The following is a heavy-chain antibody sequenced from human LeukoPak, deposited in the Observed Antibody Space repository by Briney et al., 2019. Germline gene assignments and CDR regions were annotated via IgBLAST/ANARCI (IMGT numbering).Heavy chain of an antibody. CDR1: GFTFSSYA. Sequence: PGGSLRLSCAASGFTFSSYAMHWVRQAPGKGLEWVANIKQDGSEKYYVDSVKGRFTISRDNAKNSLYLQMNSLRAEDTAVYYCARDHYDRSGYFGVIPNYFDYWGQGTLVTVSS. V-gene: IGHV3-7*01. D-gene: IGHD3-22*01. J-gene: IGHJ4*02. CDR2: IKQDGSEK. CDR3: ARDHYDRSGYFGVIPNYFDY.